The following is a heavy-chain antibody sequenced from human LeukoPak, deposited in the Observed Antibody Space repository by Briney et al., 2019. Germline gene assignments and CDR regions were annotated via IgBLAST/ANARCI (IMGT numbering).Heavy chain of an antibody. CDR1: GFTFSSYA. Sequence: GSLRLSCAASGFTFSSYAMSWVRQAPGKGLEWVSAISGSGGSTYHADSVKGRFTISRDNSKNTLYLQMNSLRAEDTAVYYCAKVRRVGGATRPPYYFDYWGQGTLVTVSS. CDR3: AKVRRVGGATRPPYYFDY. D-gene: IGHD1-26*01. CDR2: ISGSGGST. J-gene: IGHJ4*02. V-gene: IGHV3-23*01.